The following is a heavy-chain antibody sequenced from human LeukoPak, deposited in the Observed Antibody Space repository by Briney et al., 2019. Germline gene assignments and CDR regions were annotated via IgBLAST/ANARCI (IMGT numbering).Heavy chain of an antibody. D-gene: IGHD5-18*01. CDR2: IKQDGSEI. CDR3: ARDDRYTSWN. Sequence: GVSLRLSCAVSVFTFSSYWMSCVREGPGKGLEWVANIKQDGSEIYCVDSVKGRFTIYRDNAKNSLYLQMNSLRAEDTAVYYCARDDRYTSWNWGQGTLVTVSS. J-gene: IGHJ4*02. V-gene: IGHV3-7*05. CDR1: VFTFSSYW.